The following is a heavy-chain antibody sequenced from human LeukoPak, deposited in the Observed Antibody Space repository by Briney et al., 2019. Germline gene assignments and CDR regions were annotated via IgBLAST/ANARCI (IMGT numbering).Heavy chain of an antibody. CDR2: ISAYNGNT. D-gene: IGHD3-16*02. Sequence: GASVKVSCKASGYTFTSYGFSWVRQAPGRGLEWMGWISAYNGNTNYGQKLQGRVTMTTDTSTSTAYMELRSLRSDDTAVYYCARMALGELSIYEDWGQGTLVTVSS. CDR3: ARMALGELSIYED. V-gene: IGHV1-18*01. CDR1: GYTFTSYG. J-gene: IGHJ4*02.